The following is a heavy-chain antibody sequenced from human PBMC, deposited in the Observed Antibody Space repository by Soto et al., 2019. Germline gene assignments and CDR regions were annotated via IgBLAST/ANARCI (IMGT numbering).Heavy chain of an antibody. J-gene: IGHJ6*02. CDR2: IIPIFGTA. D-gene: IGHD5-12*01. CDR3: ARYPVSGYDYYYYYGMDV. CDR1: GGTFSSYA. Sequence: QVQLVQSGAEVKKPGSSVKVSCKASGGTFSSYAISWVRQAPGQGLEWMGGIIPIFGTANYAQKFQGRVTITADESTSTAYMELSSLRSEDTAVYYCARYPVSGYDYYYYYGMDVWGQGTTGTVSS. V-gene: IGHV1-69*01.